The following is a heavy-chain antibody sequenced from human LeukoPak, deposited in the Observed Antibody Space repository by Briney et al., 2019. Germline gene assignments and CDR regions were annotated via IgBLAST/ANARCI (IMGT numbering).Heavy chain of an antibody. D-gene: IGHD1-26*01. CDR3: ARRRTEWELLPDDAFGI. Sequence: QSGGSLRLSCAASGFTFGAYWMHWVRQGPGKGLVWVSRINTDGSSTIYADSVKGRFTISRDNAKNTLYLEMNSLRGEDTAVYYCARRRTEWELLPDDAFGIWGQGTMVTVSP. J-gene: IGHJ3*02. CDR1: GFTFGAYW. V-gene: IGHV3-74*01. CDR2: INTDGSST.